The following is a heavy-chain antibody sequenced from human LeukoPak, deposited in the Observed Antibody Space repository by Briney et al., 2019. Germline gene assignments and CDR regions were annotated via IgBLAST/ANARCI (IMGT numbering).Heavy chain of an antibody. CDR2: IVVGSGNT. V-gene: IGHV1-58*02. Sequence: SVKVSCKASGFTFTSSAMQWVRQARGQRLEWIGWIVVGSGNTNYAQKFQGRVSMTTDTSTSTAYMDLRSLRSDDTAVYYCARDLRYSSGWSASGMDVWGKGTTVTISS. CDR3: ARDLRYSSGWSASGMDV. D-gene: IGHD6-19*01. J-gene: IGHJ6*03. CDR1: GFTFTSSA.